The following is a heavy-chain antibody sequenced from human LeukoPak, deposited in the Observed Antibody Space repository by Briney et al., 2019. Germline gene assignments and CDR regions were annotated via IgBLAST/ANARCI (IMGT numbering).Heavy chain of an antibody. J-gene: IGHJ5*02. CDR3: TRDQILKP. Sequence: ASVKVSCKASGYTFTGYYIHWVRQAPGQGPEWMGWINPNSGGTNYAQNFQGRVTMTRDTSISTAYMELTRLRSDDTAVYYCTRDQILKPWGQGTLVTVSS. V-gene: IGHV1-2*02. CDR1: GYTFTGYY. CDR2: INPNSGGT.